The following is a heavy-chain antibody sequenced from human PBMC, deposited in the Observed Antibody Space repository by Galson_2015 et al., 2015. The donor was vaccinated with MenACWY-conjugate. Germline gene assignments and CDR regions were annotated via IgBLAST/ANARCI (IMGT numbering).Heavy chain of an antibody. J-gene: IGHJ6*03. V-gene: IGHV3-30*18. Sequence: SLRLSCAASGFTFSSYGMHWVRQAPGKGLEWVAVISYDGSNKYYADSVKGRFTISRDNSKNTLYLQMNSLRAEDTAVYYCAKDSTFKDFWLYYYYYYMDVWGKGTTVTVSS. CDR3: AKDSTFKDFWLYYYYYYMDV. CDR2: ISYDGSNK. D-gene: IGHD3-3*01. CDR1: GFTFSSYG.